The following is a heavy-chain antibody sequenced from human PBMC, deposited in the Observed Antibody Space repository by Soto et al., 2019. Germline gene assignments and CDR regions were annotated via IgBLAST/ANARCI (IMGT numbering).Heavy chain of an antibody. V-gene: IGHV4-30-2*01. D-gene: IGHD3-22*01. Sequence: PSETLSLTCAVSGGSISSGGYSWSWIRQPPGKGLEWIGYIYHSGSTYYNPSLKSRATISVDRSKNQFSLKLSSVTAADAAVYYCAREIDDSSGYPHWFDPWGQGTLVTVSS. J-gene: IGHJ5*02. CDR1: GGSISSGGYS. CDR2: IYHSGST. CDR3: AREIDDSSGYPHWFDP.